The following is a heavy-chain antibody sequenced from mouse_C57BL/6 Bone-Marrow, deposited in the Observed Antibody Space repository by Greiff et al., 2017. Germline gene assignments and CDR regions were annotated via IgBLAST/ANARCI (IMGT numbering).Heavy chain of an antibody. D-gene: IGHD1-1*01. Sequence: EVQRVESGGDLVKPGGSLKLSCAASGFTFSSYGMSWVRQTPDKRLEWVATISSGGSYTYYPDSVKGRFTISRDNAKNTLYLQMSSLKSEDTAMYYCARRIYYGSSYGYCDYWGQGTTLTVSS. V-gene: IGHV5-6*01. J-gene: IGHJ2*01. CDR2: ISSGGSYT. CDR3: ARRIYYGSSYGYCDY. CDR1: GFTFSSYG.